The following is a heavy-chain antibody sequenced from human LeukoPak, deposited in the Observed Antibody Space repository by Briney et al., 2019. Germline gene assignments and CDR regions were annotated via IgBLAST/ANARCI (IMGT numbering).Heavy chain of an antibody. D-gene: IGHD3-9*01. V-gene: IGHV1-2*02. J-gene: IGHJ4*02. CDR2: INPNSGGT. CDR3: ARDRVDILTGDYYFDY. Sequence: ASVKVSCKASGYTFTGYYMHWVRQAPGQGLEWMGWINPNSGGTNYAQKFQGRVTMTRDTSISTAYMELSRLKSDDTAVYYCARDRVDILTGDYYFDYWGQGTLVTVSS. CDR1: GYTFTGYY.